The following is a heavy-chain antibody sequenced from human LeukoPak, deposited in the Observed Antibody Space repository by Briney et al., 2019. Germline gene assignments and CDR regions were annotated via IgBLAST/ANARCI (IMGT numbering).Heavy chain of an antibody. J-gene: IGHJ4*02. CDR2: IYTSGST. V-gene: IGHV4-61*02. CDR3: ARDGRHFDWLSY. CDR1: GGSISSDIYY. Sequence: PSQTLSLTCTVSGGSISSDIYYWNWIRQPAGKGLEWIGRIYTSGSTNYNPSLKSRVTISVDTSKNQFSLKLSSVTAADTAVYYCARDGRHFDWLSYWGQGTLVTVSS. D-gene: IGHD3-9*01.